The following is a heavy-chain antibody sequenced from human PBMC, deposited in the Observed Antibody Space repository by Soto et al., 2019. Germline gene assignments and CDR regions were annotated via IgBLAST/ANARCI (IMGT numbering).Heavy chain of an antibody. CDR2: ISRSGTI. CDR1: GFTFSNYE. CDR3: ARDRITIIGVVINYYTGMDV. V-gene: IGHV3-48*03. J-gene: IGHJ6*02. Sequence: GGSLRLSCEASGFTFSNYEMNWVRQAPGKGLEWVSYISRSGTIYYADSVKGRFTISRDNAKNSLYLQMNSLRAEDTAVYYCARDRITIIGVVINYYTGMDVWGHGTTVTVSS. D-gene: IGHD3-3*01.